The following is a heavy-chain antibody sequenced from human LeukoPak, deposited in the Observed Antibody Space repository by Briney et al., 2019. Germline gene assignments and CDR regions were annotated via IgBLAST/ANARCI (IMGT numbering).Heavy chain of an antibody. V-gene: IGHV3-53*01. CDR1: GFTVNSNY. J-gene: IGHJ4*02. CDR3: ARGGGYYAIDY. Sequence: PGESLRLSCAASGFTVNSNYMNWVRQAPGKGLEWVSVVYSDDTTYYADSVKGRFTISRDNSKNTLYLQMNNLRAEDTAVYYCARGGGYYAIDYWGQGTLVTVSS. CDR2: VYSDDTT. D-gene: IGHD1-26*01.